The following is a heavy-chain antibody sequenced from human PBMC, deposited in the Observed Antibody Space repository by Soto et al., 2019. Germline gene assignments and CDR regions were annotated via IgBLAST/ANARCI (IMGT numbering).Heavy chain of an antibody. J-gene: IGHJ4*02. CDR3: ARYGSGAGDY. CDR1: GFTFSSHW. D-gene: IGHD6-19*01. V-gene: IGHV3-74*01. Sequence: EVQLVESGGGLVQPGGSLRLSYAASGFTFSSHWMYWVRQAPGKGLVWVSRINTDGSVTSYADSVKGRFTISRDNTKNTLFLLMNSLRTEDTAVYYCARYGSGAGDYWGQGTLVTVSS. CDR2: INTDGSVT.